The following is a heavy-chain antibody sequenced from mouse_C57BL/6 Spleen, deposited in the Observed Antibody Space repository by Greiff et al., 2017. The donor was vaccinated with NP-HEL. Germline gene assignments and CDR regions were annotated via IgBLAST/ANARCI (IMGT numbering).Heavy chain of an antibody. V-gene: IGHV1-81*01. CDR1: GYTFTSYG. CDR2: IYPRSGNT. CDR3: ARRHGHFDY. J-gene: IGHJ2*01. Sequence: QVQLQQSGAELARPGASVKLSCKASGYTFTSYGISWVKQRTGQGLEWIGEIYPRSGNTYYNEKFKGKATLTADKSSSTAYMELRSLTSEDSAVYFCARRHGHFDYWGQGTTLTVSS.